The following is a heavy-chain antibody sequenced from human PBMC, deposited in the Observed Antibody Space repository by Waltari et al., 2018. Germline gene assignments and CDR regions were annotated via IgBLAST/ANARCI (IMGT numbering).Heavy chain of an antibody. V-gene: IGHV4-39*01. D-gene: IGHD4-17*01. CDR1: GGSISSSSYY. CDR3: ARLVNDYGDYSGY. J-gene: IGHJ4*02. Sequence: QLQLQESGPGLVKPSETLSLTCPVSGGSISSSSYYWGWIGQPPGKGLEWIGGIYYRRRTDYNPALKSGVTIAVNTARNQFCLKLSAVTAADTAVYYGARLVNDYGDYSGYWGQGTLVTVSS. CDR2: IYYRRRT.